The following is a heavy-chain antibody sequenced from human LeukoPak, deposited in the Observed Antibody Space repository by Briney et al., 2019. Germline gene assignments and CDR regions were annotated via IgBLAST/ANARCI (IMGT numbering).Heavy chain of an antibody. CDR2: IMPMFGKT. V-gene: IGHV1-69*06. Sequence: ASVKVSCKASGGTFSSYDISWVRQAPGQGLEWMGGIMPMFGKTNYVQKFQGRVTTTADKATSTAYMELSSLRSEDTAVYYCAGGRTDIVVVPATLRNYYFDYWGQGTLVTVSS. D-gene: IGHD2-2*01. J-gene: IGHJ4*02. CDR1: GGTFSSYD. CDR3: AGGRTDIVVVPATLRNYYFDY.